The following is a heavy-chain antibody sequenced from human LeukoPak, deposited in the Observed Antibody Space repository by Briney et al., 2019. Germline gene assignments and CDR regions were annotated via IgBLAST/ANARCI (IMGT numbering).Heavy chain of an antibody. V-gene: IGHV1-2*02. CDR1: GYTFTAYY. Sequence: ASVTVSCKASGYTFTAYYIHWLRQAPGQGPEWMGWIKPDSGSSHYAQTFQGRVTMTSDTYSNSAYIALTRLKSDDTAVYYCARARVPIAVAGLYYFVYWGQGALVTVSS. D-gene: IGHD6-19*01. CDR2: IKPDSGSS. J-gene: IGHJ4*02. CDR3: ARARVPIAVAGLYYFVY.